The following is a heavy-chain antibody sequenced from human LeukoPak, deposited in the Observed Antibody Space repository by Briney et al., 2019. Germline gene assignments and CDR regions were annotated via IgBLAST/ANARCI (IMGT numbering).Heavy chain of an antibody. V-gene: IGHV3-23*01. J-gene: IGHJ1*01. CDR3: AKDERYCSGGSCYSTYFQH. Sequence: AGSLRLYCAASRFTFSSYAMSWVRQAPGKGLKWVSAISGSGANTYYKDSVKGRFTISRDNSKHTLYLQRNSLRAEDTAVYYCAKDERYCSGGSCYSTYFQHWGQGTLVTVSS. D-gene: IGHD2-15*01. CDR2: ISGSGANT. CDR1: RFTFSSYA.